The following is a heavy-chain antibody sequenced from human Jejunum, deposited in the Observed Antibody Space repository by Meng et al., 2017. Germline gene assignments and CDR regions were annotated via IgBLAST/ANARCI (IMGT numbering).Heavy chain of an antibody. D-gene: IGHD1-26*01. CDR3: ASAPQFTGSPFY. CDR1: GFTFSTYE. Sequence: GESLKISCAASGFTFSTYELTWVRQAPGKGLEWVSYISSSGTPICYADSVKGRFTISRDNAKNSLYLQMNSLRAEDTAVYYCASAPQFTGSPFYWGQGALVTVSS. J-gene: IGHJ4*02. CDR2: ISSSGTPI. V-gene: IGHV3-48*03.